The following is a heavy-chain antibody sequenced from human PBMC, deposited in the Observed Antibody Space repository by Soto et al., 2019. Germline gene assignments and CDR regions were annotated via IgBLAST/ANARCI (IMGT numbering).Heavy chain of an antibody. D-gene: IGHD3-16*01. J-gene: IGHJ4*02. Sequence: EVQVLESGGGLVQPGGSLRLSCTASGFTFSDTAMAWVRQAPGKGLEWVSTIGRGGDTYYTDSLKGRFTISRDNSKNTLYLQMNSLRAEDTAKYYCVKGGGGSRSDYWGQGTLFTVSS. CDR1: GFTFSDTA. V-gene: IGHV3-23*01. CDR3: VKGGGGSRSDY. CDR2: IGRGGDT.